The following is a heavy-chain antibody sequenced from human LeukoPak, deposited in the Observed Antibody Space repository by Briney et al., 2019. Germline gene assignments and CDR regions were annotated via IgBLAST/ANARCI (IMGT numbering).Heavy chain of an antibody. CDR3: ARDVTHFDY. Sequence: PGGSLRLSCAASGFTFSTYWMSWVRQSPGNGLEWLANIKPDGTEKYYVDSVKGRFTISRDNAKNSLYLQMNSLRAEDTAVYYCARDVTHFDYWGQGTLVTVSS. J-gene: IGHJ4*02. V-gene: IGHV3-7*03. CDR1: GFTFSTYW. CDR2: IKPDGTEK.